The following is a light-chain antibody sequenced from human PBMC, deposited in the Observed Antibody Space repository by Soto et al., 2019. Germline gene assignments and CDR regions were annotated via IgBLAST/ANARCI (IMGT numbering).Light chain of an antibody. CDR1: QSIDSG. CDR2: HTS. CDR3: QDYNLYGK. J-gene: IGKJ1*01. V-gene: IGKV1-5*01. Sequence: DIKFTQSPLTLPASVGDRVTITCGACQSIDSGVARHHQYPEVAPKILFYHTSSLETGDPSSFIGSGSGTEFTITISSLQPVDFAKDICQDYNLYGKFGQGTKGDI.